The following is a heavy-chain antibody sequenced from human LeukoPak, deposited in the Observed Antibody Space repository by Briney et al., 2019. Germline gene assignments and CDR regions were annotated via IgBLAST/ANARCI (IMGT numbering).Heavy chain of an antibody. D-gene: IGHD3-16*01. V-gene: IGHV3-23*01. J-gene: IGHJ3*01. CDR1: GLTFNDFA. CDR3: ARNLGPFDV. Sequence: GGPLRLSCAASGLTFNDFAMTWVRQAPGKGLEWVSTIADAGTYYADSVKGRFIISRDNSKNMLYLQLNSLRADDTAMYYCARNLGPFDVRGHGTMVTVSS. CDR2: IADAGT.